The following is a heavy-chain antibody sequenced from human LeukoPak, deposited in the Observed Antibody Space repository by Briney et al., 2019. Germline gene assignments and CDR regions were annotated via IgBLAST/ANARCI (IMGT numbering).Heavy chain of an antibody. J-gene: IGHJ4*02. CDR2: IYHSGST. D-gene: IGHD5-12*01. Sequence: WVRQMPGKGLEWIGYIYHSGSTYYNPSLKSRVTISVDRSKNQFSLKLSSVTAADTAVYYCASERILSGYDSLDYWGQGTLVTVSS. CDR3: ASERILSGYDSLDY. V-gene: IGHV4-30-2*01.